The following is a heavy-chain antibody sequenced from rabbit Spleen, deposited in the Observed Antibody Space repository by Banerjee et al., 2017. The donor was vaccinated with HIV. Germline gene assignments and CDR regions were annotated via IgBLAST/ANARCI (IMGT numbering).Heavy chain of an antibody. J-gene: IGHJ4*01. D-gene: IGHD1-1*01. CDR2: IDTGSSGFT. CDR1: GVSFSSSSY. V-gene: IGHV1S40*01. Sequence: QSLEESGGDLVKPGASLTLTCTASGVSFSSSSYMCWVRQAPGKGLEWIACIDTGSSGFTYFATWAKGRFTCSKTSSTTVTLQMTRLTAADTATYFCVRGASSSGYYSLWGPGTLVTVS. CDR3: VRGASSSGYYSL.